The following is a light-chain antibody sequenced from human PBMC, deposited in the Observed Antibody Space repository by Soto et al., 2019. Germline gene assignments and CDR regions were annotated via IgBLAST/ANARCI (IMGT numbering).Light chain of an antibody. CDR2: DAS. CDR3: QQYKSYAQT. V-gene: IGKV1-5*01. CDR1: RSVSTS. Sequence: IHMTQSPSTLSASLGYIVTITCRASRSVSTSLAWYQKKPGKAPKLLIFDASSLESGVPSRFSGSGSGTELTLTISGLQPDDFATYLCQQYKSYAQTFGQGTKVDIK. J-gene: IGKJ1*01.